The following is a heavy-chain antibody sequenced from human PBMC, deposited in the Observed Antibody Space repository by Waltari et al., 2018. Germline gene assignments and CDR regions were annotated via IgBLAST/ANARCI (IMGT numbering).Heavy chain of an antibody. D-gene: IGHD2-2*01. CDR2: ISYDGSNK. J-gene: IGHJ4*02. CDR3: ARDLSSPDAY. V-gene: IGHV3-30-3*01. Sequence: QVQLVESGGGVVQPGRSLRLSCAASGFTFSNHAIHWVRQAPGKGLEWVAVISYDGSNKYYADSVKGRFTISRDNSMNTLYLQVNSLRGEDTAVYYCARDLSSPDAYWGQGTLVTVSS. CDR1: GFTFSNHA.